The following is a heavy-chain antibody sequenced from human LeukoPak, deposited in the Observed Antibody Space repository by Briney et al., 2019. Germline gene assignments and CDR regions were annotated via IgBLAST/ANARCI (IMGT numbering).Heavy chain of an antibody. D-gene: IGHD3-22*01. CDR3: ATGNYYDSRGYYTFGH. Sequence: GGSLRLSCAASGFTFNKYWMHWVRQVPGKGLAWVSRINGDGTTTSYADSVKGGFTMSRDNAKNTLYLQMSGLRVEDTAVYYCATGNYYDSRGYYTFGHWGQGTLVTVSS. J-gene: IGHJ4*02. V-gene: IGHV3-74*01. CDR1: GFTFNKYW. CDR2: INGDGTTT.